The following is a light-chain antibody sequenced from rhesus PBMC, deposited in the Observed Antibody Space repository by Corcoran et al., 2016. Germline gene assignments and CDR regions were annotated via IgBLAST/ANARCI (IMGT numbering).Light chain of an antibody. CDR1: QGIRSW. CDR3: QQYDDLPHS. Sequence: DIQMTQSPSSLSASVGDKVTITCHASQGIRSWLAWYQQKPGKDPKPLIYAASSLKSGVPSRFSGSGSGTDYTLTIISLQPEDFATYYCQQYDDLPHSFGQGTKVEIK. J-gene: IGKJ2*01. V-gene: IGKV1-19*01. CDR2: AAS.